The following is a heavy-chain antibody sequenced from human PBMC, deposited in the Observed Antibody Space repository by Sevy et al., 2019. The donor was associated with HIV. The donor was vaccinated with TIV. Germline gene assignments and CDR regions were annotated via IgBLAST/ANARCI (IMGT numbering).Heavy chain of an antibody. D-gene: IGHD3-10*01. CDR2: ISWNSGSI. J-gene: IGHJ3*02. CDR1: GFTFDDYA. V-gene: IGHV3-9*01. Sequence: GGSLRLSCAASGFTFDDYAMHWVRQAPGKGLEWVSGISWNSGSIGYADSVKGRFTISRDNAKNSLYLQMNSLRAEDTALYYCAKGGFITMVRVEENGAFDIWGQGTMVTVSS. CDR3: AKGGFITMVRVEENGAFDI.